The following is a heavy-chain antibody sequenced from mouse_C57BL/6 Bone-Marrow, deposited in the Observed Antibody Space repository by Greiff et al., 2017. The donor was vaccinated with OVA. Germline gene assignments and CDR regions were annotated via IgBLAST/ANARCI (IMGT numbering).Heavy chain of an antibody. Sequence: VMLVESGPELVKPGASVKISCKASGYAFSSSWMNWVKQRPGKGLEWIGRIYPGDGDTNYNGKFKGKATLTADKSSSTAYMQLSSLTSEDSAVYFCAAYYYGSSGYAMDYWGQGTSVTVSS. CDR2: IYPGDGDT. D-gene: IGHD1-1*01. CDR3: AAYYYGSSGYAMDY. J-gene: IGHJ4*01. CDR1: GYAFSSSW. V-gene: IGHV1-82*01.